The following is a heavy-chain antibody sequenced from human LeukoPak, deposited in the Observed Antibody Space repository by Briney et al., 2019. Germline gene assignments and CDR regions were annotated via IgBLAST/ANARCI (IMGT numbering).Heavy chain of an antibody. J-gene: IGHJ4*02. Sequence: GGSLRLSCAASGFTFSSYGMHWVRQAPGKGLEWVAVIWYDGSNKYYADSVKGRFTISRDNSKNTLYLQMNSLRAEDTAVYYCARVATPGRQWLGLDYWGQGTLVTVSS. CDR3: ARVATPGRQWLGLDY. CDR2: IWYDGSNK. CDR1: GFTFSSYG. V-gene: IGHV3-33*01. D-gene: IGHD6-19*01.